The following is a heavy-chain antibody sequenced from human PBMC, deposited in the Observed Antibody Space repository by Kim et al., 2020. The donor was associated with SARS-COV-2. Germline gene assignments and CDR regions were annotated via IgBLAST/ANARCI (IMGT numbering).Heavy chain of an antibody. D-gene: IGHD3-22*01. J-gene: IGHJ4*02. CDR2: IYPGDSDT. CDR3: ARRGYYYDSSGYYLFLGIDY. CDR1: GYSFTSYW. Sequence: GESLKISCKGSGYSFTSYWIGWVRQMPGKGLEWMGIIYPGDSDTRYSPSFQDQVTISADKSISTAYLQWSSLKASDTAMYYCARRGYYYDSSGYYLFLGIDYWGQGTLVTVSS. V-gene: IGHV5-51*01.